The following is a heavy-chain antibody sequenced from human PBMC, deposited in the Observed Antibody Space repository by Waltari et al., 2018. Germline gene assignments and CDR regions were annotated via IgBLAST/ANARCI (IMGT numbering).Heavy chain of an antibody. CDR1: GFTFSSYG. CDR2: IWYDGSNE. D-gene: IGHD2-15*01. Sequence: QVQLVESGGGVVQPGRSLRLSCAASGFTFSSYGMHWVRQAHGKGLGWVAVIWYDGSNEYYADSVKGRFTISRDNSKNTLYLQMNSLRAEDTAVYYCARAFSPYCSGGSCYSEYFQHWGQGTLVTVSS. J-gene: IGHJ1*01. CDR3: ARAFSPYCSGGSCYSEYFQH. V-gene: IGHV3-33*01.